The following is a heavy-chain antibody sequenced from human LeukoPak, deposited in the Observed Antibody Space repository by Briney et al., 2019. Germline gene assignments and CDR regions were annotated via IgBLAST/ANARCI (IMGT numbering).Heavy chain of an antibody. J-gene: IGHJ4*02. D-gene: IGHD6-13*01. Sequence: SETLSLTCAVYGGSFSGYYWSWIRQPPGKGLEWIGEINHSGSTNYNPPLKSRVTISVDTSKNQFSLKLSSVTAADTAVYYCARVPQQLALNLRFDYWGQGTLVTVSS. CDR3: ARVPQQLALNLRFDY. CDR1: GGSFSGYY. CDR2: INHSGST. V-gene: IGHV4-34*01.